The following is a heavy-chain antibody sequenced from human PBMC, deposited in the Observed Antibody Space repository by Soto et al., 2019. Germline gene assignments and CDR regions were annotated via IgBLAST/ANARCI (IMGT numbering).Heavy chain of an antibody. J-gene: IGHJ4*02. D-gene: IGHD3-10*01. CDR2: INHSGST. CDR1: GGSFSGYY. V-gene: IGHV4-34*01. CDR3: ARTLMVRGVLDY. Sequence: PSETLSLTCAVYGGSFSGYYWSWIRQPPGKGLEWIGEINHSGSTNYNPSLKSRVTISVDTSKNQFSLKLSSVTAADTAVYYWARTLMVRGVLDYWGKGNLVTVSS.